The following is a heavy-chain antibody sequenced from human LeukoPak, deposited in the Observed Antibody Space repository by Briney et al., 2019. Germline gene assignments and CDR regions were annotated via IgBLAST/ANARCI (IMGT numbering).Heavy chain of an antibody. CDR1: GGSISSYY. CDR3: ASSRYSDNHFDI. D-gene: IGHD5-18*01. Sequence: SETLSLTCTVSGGSISSYYWSWIRQPPVKGLEWIGYIYYSGSTNYNPSLKSRVTISVDTSKNQFSLKLSSVTAADTAVYYCASSRYSDNHFDIWGQGTMVTVSS. V-gene: IGHV4-59*08. CDR2: IYYSGST. J-gene: IGHJ3*02.